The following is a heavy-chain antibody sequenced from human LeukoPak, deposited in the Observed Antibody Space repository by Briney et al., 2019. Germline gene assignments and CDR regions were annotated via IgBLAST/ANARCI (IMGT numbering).Heavy chain of an antibody. J-gene: IGHJ6*02. CDR2: INSDGSIT. V-gene: IGHV3-74*01. CDR1: GFTFTTYW. D-gene: IGHD5-18*01. CDR3: ARDAVDTANAV. Sequence: GGSLRLSCAASGFTFTTYWMHWVRQAPGKGMVWVSHINSDGSITSYADSVKGRFTISRDNAKNTLYLQMNSLRAEDTAVYYCARDAVDTANAVWGQGTTVTVSS.